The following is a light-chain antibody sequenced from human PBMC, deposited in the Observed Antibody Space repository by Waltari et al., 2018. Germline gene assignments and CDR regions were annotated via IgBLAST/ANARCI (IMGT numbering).Light chain of an antibody. CDR2: DVS. V-gene: IGLV2-14*01. CDR1: SNDVGGYNS. J-gene: IGLJ2*01. Sequence: QSALTQPASVSGSPGQSVTIFCAGTSNDVGGYNSVSWYQEHPGQAPRVIIYDVSGRPSGVSDLFSGAKSGNTAALTISGLQAEDEADYYCSSQSSNDVVLFGGGTKLTVL. CDR3: SSQSSNDVVL.